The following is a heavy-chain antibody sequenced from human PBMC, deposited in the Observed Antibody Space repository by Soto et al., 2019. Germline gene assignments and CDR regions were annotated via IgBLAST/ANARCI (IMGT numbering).Heavy chain of an antibody. CDR2: INPNSGGT. J-gene: IGHJ6*02. CDR1: GYTFTGYY. Sequence: QVQLVQSGAEVKKPGASVKVSCKASGYTFTGYYMHWVRQAPGQGLEWMGWINPNSGGTNYAQKFQGWVTMTRDTXIXXAYMELSRRRSDDTAVYYCARAVPVTTADSWGMDVWGQGTTVTVSS. CDR3: ARAVPVTTADSWGMDV. V-gene: IGHV1-2*04. D-gene: IGHD4-17*01.